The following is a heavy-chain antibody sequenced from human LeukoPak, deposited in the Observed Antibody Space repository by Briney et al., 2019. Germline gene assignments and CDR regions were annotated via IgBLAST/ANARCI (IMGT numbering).Heavy chain of an antibody. J-gene: IGHJ5*02. D-gene: IGHD3-22*01. CDR1: GGSISSGDYY. CDR3: ARPYYYDSRLDP. V-gene: IGHV4-30-4*01. CDR2: MYYGGST. Sequence: SQTLSLTCTVSGGSISSGDYYWSWIRQPPGKGLEWIAYMYYGGSTYYNPSLKSRVTMSADTSKNQHSHKLSSVTAADTAVYYCARPYYYDSRLDPWGQGILVTVSS.